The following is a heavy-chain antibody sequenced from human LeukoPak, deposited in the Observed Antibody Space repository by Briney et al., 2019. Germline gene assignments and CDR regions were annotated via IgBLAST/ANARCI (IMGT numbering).Heavy chain of an antibody. J-gene: IGHJ4*02. D-gene: IGHD6-19*01. Sequence: GASVKVSCKASGYIFTDYYMHWVRQAPGQGLEWMGIINPSGGSTSYAQKFQGRVTMTRDTSTSTVYMELSSLRSEDTAVYYCATAQWLATFQSPGDYWGQGTLVTVSS. CDR3: ATAQWLATFQSPGDY. V-gene: IGHV1-46*01. CDR2: INPSGGST. CDR1: GYIFTDYY.